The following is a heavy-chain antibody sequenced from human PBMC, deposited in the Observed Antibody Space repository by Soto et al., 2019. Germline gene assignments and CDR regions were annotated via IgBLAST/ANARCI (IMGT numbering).Heavy chain of an antibody. D-gene: IGHD2-15*01. V-gene: IGHV3-30-3*01. J-gene: IGHJ4*02. Sequence: QVELVESGGGVVQPGRSLRLSCAASGFTFSNYAMYWVRQVPGKGLEWVSFISYDGSHQFVADSVKGRFIISRDNSKNTVYVQMNSLRPDDTAVYYCAREGEYCSGGSCTYFAHWGQGSLVTVSS. CDR3: AREGEYCSGGSCTYFAH. CDR2: ISYDGSHQ. CDR1: GFTFSNYA.